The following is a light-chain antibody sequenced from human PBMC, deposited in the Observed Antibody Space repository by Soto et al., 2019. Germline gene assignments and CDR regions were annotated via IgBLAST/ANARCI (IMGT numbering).Light chain of an antibody. CDR2: GAS. J-gene: IGKJ3*01. Sequence: EIVLTQSPGTLSLSPGERATLSCRASQSVSSSYLAWYQQKPGQAPRLLIYGASSRAAVIPGRFSGSGSGTHFTLTISRLQPEDFAVYYCQQYWSSPFTFGPGIKVEIK. CDR1: QSVSSSY. CDR3: QQYWSSPFT. V-gene: IGKV3-20*01.